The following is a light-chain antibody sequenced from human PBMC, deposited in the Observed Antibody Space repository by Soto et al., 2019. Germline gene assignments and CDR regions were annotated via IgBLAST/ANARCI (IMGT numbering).Light chain of an antibody. Sequence: IVFTQSPATLSLSPGERATLSCRASQSVSSYLAWYQQKPGQAPRLLIYDASNRATGIPARFSGSGSGTDFTLTISRLEPEDFAVYYCQQYDNSATFGGGTKVDIK. J-gene: IGKJ4*01. CDR3: QQYDNSAT. V-gene: IGKV3-11*01. CDR2: DAS. CDR1: QSVSSY.